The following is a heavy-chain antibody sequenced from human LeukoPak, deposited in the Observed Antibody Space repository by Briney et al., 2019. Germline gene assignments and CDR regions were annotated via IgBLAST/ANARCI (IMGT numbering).Heavy chain of an antibody. CDR3: ARAETMVRGVIGPANYYYYYSMDV. CDR1: GYTFTSYY. V-gene: IGHV1-46*01. CDR2: INPSGGST. D-gene: IGHD3-10*01. Sequence: ASVKVSCKAPGYTFTSYYMHWVRQAPGQGLEWMGIINPSGGSTSYAQKFQGRVTMTRDTSTSTVYMELSSLRSEDTAVYYCARAETMVRGVIGPANYYYYYSMDVWGQGTTVTVSS. J-gene: IGHJ6*02.